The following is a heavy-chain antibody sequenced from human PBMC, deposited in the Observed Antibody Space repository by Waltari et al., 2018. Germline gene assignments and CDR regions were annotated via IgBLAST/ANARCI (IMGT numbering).Heavy chain of an antibody. J-gene: IGHJ6*03. Sequence: QVQLVQSGAEVKKPGSSVKVSCKASGGPFSRYANSRVRQAPGHGLDWRGGISPIFGTANYAQKFQGRVTITTDESTSTAYMELSSLRSEDTAVYYCAIGGYCSSTSCYYYMDVWGKGTTVTVSS. CDR3: AIGGYCSSTSCYYYMDV. CDR1: GGPFSRYA. V-gene: IGHV1-69*05. CDR2: ISPIFGTA. D-gene: IGHD2-2*01.